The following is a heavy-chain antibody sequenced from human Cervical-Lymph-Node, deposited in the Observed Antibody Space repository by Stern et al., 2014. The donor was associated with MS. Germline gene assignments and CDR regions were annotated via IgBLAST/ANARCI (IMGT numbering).Heavy chain of an antibody. CDR1: GFTFSSYG. J-gene: IGHJ6*02. Sequence: QVQLVESGGGVVQPGRSLRLSCAASGFTFSSYGMHWVRQAPGKGLEWVTLISYDGSNEYYADSVKGRFTISRDNSKNTVYLQMNSLRPEDTAVYYCARPRRPYFFRGNHHYDGMDVWGQGTRVSVSS. V-gene: IGHV3-30*03. CDR2: ISYDGSNE. D-gene: IGHD2/OR15-2a*01. CDR3: ARPRRPYFFRGNHHYDGMDV.